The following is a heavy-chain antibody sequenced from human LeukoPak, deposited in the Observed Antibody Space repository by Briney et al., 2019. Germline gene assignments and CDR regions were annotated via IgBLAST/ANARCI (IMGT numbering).Heavy chain of an antibody. V-gene: IGHV3-7*04. CDR1: GFTFSGYW. D-gene: IGHD2-21*02. CDR2: IKEDGSEK. CDR3: ARDAVTAITNYYYYGMDV. Sequence: GGSLRLSCAASGFTFSGYWMSWVRQAPGKGLEWVAKIKEDGSEKYYVDSVKGRFTISRDNAKNSLDLQMSSLRAEDTAVYYCARDAVTAITNYYYYGMDVWGQGTTVTVSS. J-gene: IGHJ6*02.